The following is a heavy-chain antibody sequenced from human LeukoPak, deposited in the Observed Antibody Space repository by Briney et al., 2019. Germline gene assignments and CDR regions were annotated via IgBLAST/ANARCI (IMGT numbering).Heavy chain of an antibody. V-gene: IGHV4-34*01. CDR1: GGSFSGYY. CDR2: INHSGST. CDR3: ARFYYGSGSYYTIDY. Sequence: SETLSLTCAVYGGSFSGYYWSWIRQPPGKGLEWIGEINHSGSTNYNPSLKSRVTISVDTSKNRFSLKLSSVTAADTAVYYCARFYYGSGSYYTIDYWGQGTLVAVSS. D-gene: IGHD3-10*01. J-gene: IGHJ4*02.